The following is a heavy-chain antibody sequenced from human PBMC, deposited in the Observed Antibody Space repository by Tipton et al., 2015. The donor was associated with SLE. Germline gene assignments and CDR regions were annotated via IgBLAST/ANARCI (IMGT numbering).Heavy chain of an antibody. CDR2: INPSGGST. CDR1: GYTFTSYY. Sequence: QVQLVQSGAEVKQPGESLRISCKASGYTFTSYYMHWVRQAPGQGLEWMGIINPSGGSTSYAQKFQGRVTMTRDTSTSTVYMELSSLRSEDTAVYYCAGHKDSGSLDYWGQGTLVTVSS. V-gene: IGHV1-46*01. CDR3: AGHKDSGSLDY. D-gene: IGHD1-26*01. J-gene: IGHJ4*02.